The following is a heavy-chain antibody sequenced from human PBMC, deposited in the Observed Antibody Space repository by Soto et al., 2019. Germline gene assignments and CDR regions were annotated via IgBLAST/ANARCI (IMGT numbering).Heavy chain of an antibody. V-gene: IGHV3-74*01. J-gene: IGHJ4*02. Sequence: SLGLACAASGVTCSSDGMHWVRQAPGKGLVWVSGIYSYGSSRSYADSVKGRFTISRDNAKNTLYLQMNSLRAEDTAVYYCARGVAVSDWGKGT. CDR2: IYSYGSSR. CDR3: ARGVAVSD. CDR1: GVTCSSDG. D-gene: IGHD6-19*01.